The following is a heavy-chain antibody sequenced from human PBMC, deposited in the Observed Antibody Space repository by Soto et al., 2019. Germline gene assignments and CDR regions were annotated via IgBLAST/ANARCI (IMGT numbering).Heavy chain of an antibody. Sequence: GGSLRLSCVASGFTFSNAWMTWVRQAPGKGLEWVGRIKSKTDGGTTDYAAPVKGRFTISRDDSKNTLYLQMSSLQSEDTAVYYCTPQSITVFYWGQGTLVTVSS. V-gene: IGHV3-15*01. D-gene: IGHD3-10*02. CDR2: IKSKTDGGTT. CDR3: TPQSITVFY. J-gene: IGHJ4*02. CDR1: GFTFSNAW.